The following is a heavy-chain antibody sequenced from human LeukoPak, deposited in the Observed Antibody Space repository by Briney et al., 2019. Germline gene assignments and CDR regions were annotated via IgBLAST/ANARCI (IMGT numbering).Heavy chain of an antibody. V-gene: IGHV4-39*07. CDR3: ARDLSFDWLPHYFDY. CDR1: SGSVSNSHYY. Sequence: SETLSLTCTVSSGSVSNSHYYWAWVRQPPGKGLEWLGSIFYSGNTHYNPSLKSPVTISIDTSKNQFSLKVSSVTAADTAIYYCARDLSFDWLPHYFDYWGQGILVTVSS. D-gene: IGHD3-9*01. J-gene: IGHJ4*02. CDR2: IFYSGNT.